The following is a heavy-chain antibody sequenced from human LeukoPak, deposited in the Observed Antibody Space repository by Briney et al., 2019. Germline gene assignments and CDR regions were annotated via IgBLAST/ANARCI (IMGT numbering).Heavy chain of an antibody. J-gene: IGHJ4*02. Sequence: GGSLRLSCAASGFTFSSYAMNWVRQAPGKGLEWVSAISGSDGSSYYADSVKGRFTISRDNSKNTLYLQMNSLRPEDTAVYYCAKDPRSLGYCTSSSYPYFDYWGQGTLVTVSS. V-gene: IGHV3-23*01. CDR2: ISGSDGSS. CDR3: AKDPRSLGYCTSSSYPYFDY. D-gene: IGHD2-2*01. CDR1: GFTFSSYA.